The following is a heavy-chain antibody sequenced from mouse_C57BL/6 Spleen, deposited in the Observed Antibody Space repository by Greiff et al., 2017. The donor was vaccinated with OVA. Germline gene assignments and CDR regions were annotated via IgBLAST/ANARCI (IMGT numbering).Heavy chain of an antibody. CDR3: AGDGSRYYYAMDY. J-gene: IGHJ4*01. CDR1: GYTFTDYY. D-gene: IGHD1-1*01. Sequence: EVQLQQSGPELVKPGASVKISCKASGYTFTDYYMNWVKQSHGKSLEWIGDINPNNGGTSYNQKFKGKATLTVDKSSSTAYMELRNLTSEDSAVYYCAGDGSRYYYAMDYWGQGTSVTVSS. V-gene: IGHV1-26*01. CDR2: INPNNGGT.